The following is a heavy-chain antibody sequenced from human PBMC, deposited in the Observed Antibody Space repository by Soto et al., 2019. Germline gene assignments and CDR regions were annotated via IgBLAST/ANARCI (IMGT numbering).Heavy chain of an antibody. J-gene: IGHJ6*02. CDR3: ARQASSYYYYYGMDV. Sequence: GGSLRLSCAASRFTFSDFYMSWVRQAPGKGLEWVSYISSSGETIYYADSVKGRFTISRDNAKNSLYLQMNSLRAEDTAVYYCARQASSYYYYYGMDVWGHGTTVTVSS. CDR2: ISSSGETI. CDR1: RFTFSDFY. V-gene: IGHV3-11*01.